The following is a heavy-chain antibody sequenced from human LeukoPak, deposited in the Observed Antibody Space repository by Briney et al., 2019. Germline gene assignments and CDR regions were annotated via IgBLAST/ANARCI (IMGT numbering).Heavy chain of an antibody. CDR3: ARHRSLTGYYPLDY. Sequence: SETLSLTYTVSGGSISSSSYYWGWIRQPPGKGLEWIGSIYYSGSTYYNQTLKSRVTISVDTSKNQFSMKLSSVTAADTAVYYSARHRSLTGYYPLDYWGQGTLVTVSS. CDR2: IYYSGST. V-gene: IGHV4-39*07. CDR1: GGSISSSSYY. D-gene: IGHD3-9*01. J-gene: IGHJ4*02.